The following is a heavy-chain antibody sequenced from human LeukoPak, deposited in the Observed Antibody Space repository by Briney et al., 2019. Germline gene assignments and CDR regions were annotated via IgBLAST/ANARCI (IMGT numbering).Heavy chain of an antibody. J-gene: IGHJ4*02. V-gene: IGHV3-74*01. D-gene: IGHD5-24*01. Sequence: GGSLRLSCAASGFTFISFEMNWIRQAPGKGLVWVSRISDAGAHTFYADSVKGRFAMSRDNAKNTLYLQMNSLRAEDTAVYYCARVTGGYNLVDYWGQGTLVTVSS. CDR1: GFTFISFE. CDR3: ARVTGGYNLVDY. CDR2: ISDAGAHT.